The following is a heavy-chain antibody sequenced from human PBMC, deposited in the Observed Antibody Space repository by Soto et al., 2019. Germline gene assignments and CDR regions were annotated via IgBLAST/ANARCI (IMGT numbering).Heavy chain of an antibody. V-gene: IGHV1-3*01. Sequence: ASVKVSCKAAGYTFSAYTMNWVRQAPGQSLEWMGWINVGSGNTRYSQNFQGRVSITRDTSASTVYMELTGLKSEDTAMYYCARDTETLGPRANDALDIWGQGTMITVSS. CDR1: GYTFSAYT. CDR2: INVGSGNT. D-gene: IGHD3-3*02. CDR3: ARDTETLGPRANDALDI. J-gene: IGHJ3*02.